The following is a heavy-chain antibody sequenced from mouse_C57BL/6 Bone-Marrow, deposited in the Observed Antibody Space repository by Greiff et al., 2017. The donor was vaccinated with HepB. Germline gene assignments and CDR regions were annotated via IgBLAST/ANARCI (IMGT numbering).Heavy chain of an antibody. CDR3: ARIDGSSHWYFDV. CDR2: IWSGGST. CDR1: GFSLTSYG. V-gene: IGHV2-2*01. Sequence: VMLVESGPGLVQPSQSLSITCTVSGFSLTSYGVHWVRQSPGKGLEWLGVIWSGGSTDYNAAFISRLSISKDNSKSQVFFKMNSLQADDTAIYYCARIDGSSHWYFDVWGTGTTVTVSS. D-gene: IGHD1-1*01. J-gene: IGHJ1*03.